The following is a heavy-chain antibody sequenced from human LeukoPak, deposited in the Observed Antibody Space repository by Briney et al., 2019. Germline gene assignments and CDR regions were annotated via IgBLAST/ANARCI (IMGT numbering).Heavy chain of an antibody. CDR2: IWYDGSNK. CDR3: AKDLGYDYSTGFDY. V-gene: IGHV3-33*06. Sequence: PGGPLRLSCAASGFTFSSYGMHWVRQAPGKGLEWVAVIWYDGSNKYYADSVKGRFTISRDNSKNTLYLQMNSLRAEDTAVYYCAKDLGYDYSTGFDYWGQGTLVTVSS. J-gene: IGHJ4*02. D-gene: IGHD4-11*01. CDR1: GFTFSSYG.